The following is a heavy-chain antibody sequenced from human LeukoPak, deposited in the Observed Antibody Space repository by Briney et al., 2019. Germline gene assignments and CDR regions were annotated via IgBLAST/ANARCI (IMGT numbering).Heavy chain of an antibody. Sequence: GGSLRLSCAAFGFTFSSYWMHWVRQAPGKGLVWVSRINSDGSSTSYADSVKGRFTISRDNAKNTLYLQMNSLRAEDTAVYYCASYGSGSYYNDFDYWGQGTLVTVSS. D-gene: IGHD3-10*01. CDR3: ASYGSGSYYNDFDY. V-gene: IGHV3-74*01. CDR2: INSDGSST. J-gene: IGHJ4*02. CDR1: GFTFSSYW.